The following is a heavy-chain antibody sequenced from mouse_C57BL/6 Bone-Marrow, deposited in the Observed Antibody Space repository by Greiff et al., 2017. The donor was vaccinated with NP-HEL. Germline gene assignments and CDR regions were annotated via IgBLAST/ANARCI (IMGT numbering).Heavy chain of an antibody. CDR2: IHPNSGST. V-gene: IGHV1-64*01. J-gene: IGHJ2*01. D-gene: IGHD1-1*01. CDR3: ARGGFITTGFDY. Sequence: VQLQQSGAELVKPGASVKLSCKASGYTFTSYWMHWVKQRPGQGLEWIGMIHPNSGSTNYNEKFKSKATLTVDKSSSTAYMQLRSRTSEDSAVYYCARGGFITTGFDYWGQGTTLTVSS. CDR1: GYTFTSYW.